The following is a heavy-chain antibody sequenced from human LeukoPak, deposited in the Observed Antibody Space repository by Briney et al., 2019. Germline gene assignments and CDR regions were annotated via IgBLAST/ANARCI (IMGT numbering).Heavy chain of an antibody. CDR2: IGLSGSPL. CDR3: ARKDFSSGSFSF. J-gene: IGHJ4*02. CDR1: GFPFTRFY. D-gene: IGHD3-22*01. Sequence: GGSLRLSCAVSGFPFTRFYMSWIRQAPGKGLEWISYIGLSGSPLDYADSVRGRFTISRDNAKNSLYLEMNSLRAEDTAVYYCARKDFSSGSFSFWGQGTLVTVSS. V-gene: IGHV3-11*04.